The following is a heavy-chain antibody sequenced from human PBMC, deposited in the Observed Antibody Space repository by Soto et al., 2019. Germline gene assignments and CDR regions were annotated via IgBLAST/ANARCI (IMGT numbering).Heavy chain of an antibody. J-gene: IGHJ6*02. Sequence: QVQLQESGPGLVKPSQTLSLTCTVSGGSISSGGYYWSWIRQHPGKGLEWIGYIYYSGSTYYNPSLKSRVTISVDTAKNQFSLKLSAVTAADTAVYYWARARMVRGVIAGYYGMDVWGQGTTVTVSS. CDR2: IYYSGST. D-gene: IGHD3-10*01. CDR3: ARARMVRGVIAGYYGMDV. V-gene: IGHV4-31*03. CDR1: GGSISSGGYY.